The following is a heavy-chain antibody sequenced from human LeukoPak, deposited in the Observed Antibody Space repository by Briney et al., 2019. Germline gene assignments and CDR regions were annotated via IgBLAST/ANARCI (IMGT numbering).Heavy chain of an antibody. CDR1: GFTFSSYS. CDR3: AKDDAWLQYGD. CDR2: ISPNGVIT. Sequence: GALRLSCAASGFTFSSYSMNWVRQAPGKGLEWVSGISPNGVITYYADSVKGRFTISRDNSKGTVSLQMNSLRPEDTAVYYCAKDDAWLQYGDWGRGTLVTVSS. V-gene: IGHV3-23*01. J-gene: IGHJ4*02. D-gene: IGHD5-24*01.